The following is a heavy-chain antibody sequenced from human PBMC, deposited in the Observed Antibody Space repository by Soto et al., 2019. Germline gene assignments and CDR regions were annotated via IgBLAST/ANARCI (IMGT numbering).Heavy chain of an antibody. CDR3: ARGYDSIRWYYFEH. CDR1: GGSINSYY. J-gene: IGHJ4*02. CDR2: IQYSGST. D-gene: IGHD3-22*01. V-gene: IGHV4-59*01. Sequence: SETLSLTCTVSGGSINSYYWNWIRQPPGKGLEWIGYIQYSGSTDYNPSLKSRGTISVDTSKNQFSLKLSSVTAADTAVYYCARGYDSIRWYYFEHWGQGTLVTVSS.